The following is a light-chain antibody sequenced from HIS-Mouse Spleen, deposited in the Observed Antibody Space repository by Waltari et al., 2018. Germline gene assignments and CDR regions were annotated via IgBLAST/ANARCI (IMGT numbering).Light chain of an antibody. V-gene: IGLV1-44*01. CDR2: SNN. CDR1: SSNIGSNT. Sequence: QSVLTQPPSASGTPGQRVTISCSGSSSNIGSNTVNWYQQLPGTAPKLLIYSNNQLPAGVPDRCSGSKSGTSASLAISGLQSEDEADYYCAAWDDSLNGNYVFGTGTKVTVL. J-gene: IGLJ1*01. CDR3: AAWDDSLNGNYV.